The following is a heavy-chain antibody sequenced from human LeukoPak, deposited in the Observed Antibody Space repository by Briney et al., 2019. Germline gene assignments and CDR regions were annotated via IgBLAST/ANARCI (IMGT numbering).Heavy chain of an antibody. CDR3: EHTYLIAVAIAFDS. CDR1: GFSLTSGGVG. Sequence: ESGPTLVKPTHTLTLTCTFSGFSLTSGGVGVGWVRQSPGKALECLALIYGDGDDRYSPSLKTRLTVTRDTTKNQVVLKMTNMEPTDTATYFCEHTYLIAVAIAFDSWGPGTLVTVSS. CDR2: IYGDGDD. J-gene: IGHJ4*02. D-gene: IGHD6-19*01. V-gene: IGHV2-5*02.